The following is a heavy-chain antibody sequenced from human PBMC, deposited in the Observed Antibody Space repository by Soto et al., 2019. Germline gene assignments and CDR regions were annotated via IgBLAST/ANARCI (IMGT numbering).Heavy chain of an antibody. Sequence: GESLQNSWKGSGYSFTSYWIGWVRQMTGKGLEWMGIIYPGDSDTRYSPSFQGQVTISADKSISTAYLQWSSLKASDTAMYYCAGGGVRGVITRTRDYYGMDVWGQGTTVTVSS. D-gene: IGHD3-10*01. J-gene: IGHJ6*02. CDR3: AGGGVRGVITRTRDYYGMDV. CDR1: GYSFTSYW. V-gene: IGHV5-51*01. CDR2: IYPGDSDT.